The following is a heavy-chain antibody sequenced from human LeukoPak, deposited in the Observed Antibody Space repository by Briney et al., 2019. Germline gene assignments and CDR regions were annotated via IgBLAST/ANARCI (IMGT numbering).Heavy chain of an antibody. J-gene: IGHJ4*02. CDR1: GGTFSSYA. CDR2: IIPIFGTA. D-gene: IGHD2-15*01. V-gene: IGHV1-69*13. CDR3: AREKSVVVVAATRRETGIFDY. Sequence: SVKVSCKASGGTFSSYAISWVRQAPGQGLEWMGGIIPIFGTANYAQKFQGRVTITADESTSTAYMELSSQRSEDTAVYYCAREKSVVVVAATRRETGIFDYWGQGTLVTVSS.